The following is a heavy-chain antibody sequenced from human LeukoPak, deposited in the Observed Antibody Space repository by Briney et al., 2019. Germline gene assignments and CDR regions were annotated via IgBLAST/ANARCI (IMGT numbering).Heavy chain of an antibody. CDR3: TTSPAWFDP. D-gene: IGHD1-14*01. CDR2: ISSSGSTI. CDR1: GFTFSDYY. J-gene: IGHJ5*02. V-gene: IGHV3-11*01. Sequence: GGSLRLSCAASGFTFSDYYMSWIRQAPGKGLEWVSYISSSGSTIYYADSVKGRFTISRDNAKNSLYLQMNSLKTEDTAVYYCTTSPAWFDPWGQGTLVTVSS.